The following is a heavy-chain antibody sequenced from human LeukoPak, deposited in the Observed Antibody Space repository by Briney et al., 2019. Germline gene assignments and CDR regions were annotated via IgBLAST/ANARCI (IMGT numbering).Heavy chain of an antibody. V-gene: IGHV3-11*05. CDR2: ISSTSIYT. Sequence: GGPLRLSCAASGFTFSDYYMSWIRQAPGKGREWVSDISSTSIYTNYADSVKGRFTISRDNAKNSLYLQMNSLRAEDTAVYHCAREDGYSSSWYSDYWGQGTLVTVSS. J-gene: IGHJ4*02. CDR3: AREDGYSSSWYSDY. D-gene: IGHD6-13*01. CDR1: GFTFSDYY.